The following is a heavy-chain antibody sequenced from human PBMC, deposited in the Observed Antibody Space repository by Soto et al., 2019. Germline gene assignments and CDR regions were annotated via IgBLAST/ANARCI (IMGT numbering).Heavy chain of an antibody. Sequence: QVQLVQSGAEVKKPGASVKVSCKASGYTFTSYAMHWVHQAPGQRLEWMGWINAGNGNTKSSQKFQGRVTITRDTSASTSYMERSSLRSEDSSVYYCTRLGLAGAFDYWGQGTLVTVSS. CDR1: GYTFTSYA. J-gene: IGHJ4*02. D-gene: IGHD6-19*01. V-gene: IGHV1-3*01. CDR3: TRLGLAGAFDY. CDR2: INAGNGNT.